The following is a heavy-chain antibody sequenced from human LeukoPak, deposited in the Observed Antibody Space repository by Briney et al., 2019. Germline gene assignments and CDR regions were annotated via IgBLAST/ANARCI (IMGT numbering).Heavy chain of an antibody. D-gene: IGHD6-13*01. CDR2: ISGSGGST. J-gene: IGHJ3*02. Sequence: GGSLRLSCVASGFTFSSYAMSWVRQAPGKGLEWVSAISGSGGSTYYADSVKGRFTISRDNSKNTLYLQMNSLRAEDTAVYYCAKGFWKQQLPSGIAFDIWGQGTMVTVSS. CDR1: GFTFSSYA. V-gene: IGHV3-23*01. CDR3: AKGFWKQQLPSGIAFDI.